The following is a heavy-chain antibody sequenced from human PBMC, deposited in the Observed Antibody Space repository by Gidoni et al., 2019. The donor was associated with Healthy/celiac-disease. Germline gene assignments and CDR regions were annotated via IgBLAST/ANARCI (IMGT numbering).Heavy chain of an antibody. J-gene: IGHJ4*02. Sequence: EVQLVQSGAEVKKPGESLNISRKGSGCRFTSYWIGWVRQMPGKGLEWMGIIYPGDSDTRYSPSFQGQVTISADKSISTAYLQWSSLKASDTAMYYCARHEGSSWNDEPIWGQGTLVTVSS. CDR1: GCRFTSYW. D-gene: IGHD1-1*01. CDR3: ARHEGSSWNDEPI. V-gene: IGHV5-51*01. CDR2: IYPGDSDT.